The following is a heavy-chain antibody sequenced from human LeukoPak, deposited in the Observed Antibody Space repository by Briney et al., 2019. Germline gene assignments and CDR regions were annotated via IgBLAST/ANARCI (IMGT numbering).Heavy chain of an antibody. Sequence: GGALRLSCAASGFNFDDYIMHWFPQAPGKGLEWVSLISWDGGSTFYADSVQGRFTISRDNSKNSLYLQMNSLRTEDTALYYCTKENRVFSIDYWGQGTLVTVSS. CDR3: TKENRVFSIDY. CDR2: ISWDGGST. CDR1: GFNFDDYI. V-gene: IGHV3-43*01. J-gene: IGHJ4*02. D-gene: IGHD2/OR15-2a*01.